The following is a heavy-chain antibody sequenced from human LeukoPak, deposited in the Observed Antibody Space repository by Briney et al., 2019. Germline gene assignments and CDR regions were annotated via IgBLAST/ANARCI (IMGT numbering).Heavy chain of an antibody. D-gene: IGHD3-10*01. V-gene: IGHV4-38-2*02. CDR1: GYSISSGYY. CDR2: IYPSGST. Sequence: SETLSLTCTVSGYSISSGYYWGWIRQPPGKGLEWIGSIYPSGSTFYNPSPKRRVTISVDTSKNQFSLKMSSATAADTAVYYCARDRGFTMVRGVSYYYGMDVWGQGTTVTVSS. J-gene: IGHJ6*02. CDR3: ARDRGFTMVRGVSYYYGMDV.